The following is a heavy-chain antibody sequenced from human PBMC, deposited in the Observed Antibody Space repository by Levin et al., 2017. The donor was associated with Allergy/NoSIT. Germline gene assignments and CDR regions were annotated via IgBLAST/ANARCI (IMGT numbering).Heavy chain of an antibody. V-gene: IGHV3-15*01. CDR1: GFTFSNAW. CDR2: IKSKTDGGTT. Sequence: PGGSLRLSCAASGFTFSNAWMSWVRQAPGKGLEWVGRIKSKTDGGTTDYAAPVKGRFTISRDDSKNTLYLQMNSLKTEDTAVYYCTTEEFNSSPFDYWGQGTLVTVSS. CDR3: TTEEFNSSPFDY. J-gene: IGHJ4*02. D-gene: IGHD3-10*01.